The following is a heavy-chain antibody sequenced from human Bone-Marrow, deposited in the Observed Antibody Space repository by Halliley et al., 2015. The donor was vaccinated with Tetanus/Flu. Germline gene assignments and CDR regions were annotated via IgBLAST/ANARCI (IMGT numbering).Heavy chain of an antibody. J-gene: IGHJ6*02. CDR3: ARLRFNWNDLYYYGMDV. D-gene: IGHD1-20*01. CDR2: IYPGASDT. CDR1: GYDFTRYC. Sequence: QLVQSGAEVKEPGESLKISCEVSGYDFTRYCIAWMRQMPGKGLEWMGIIYPGASDTTYSPSFQGQVTISVDKSISTAYLQWSSLQPSDTAIYYCARLRFNWNDLYYYGMDVWGQGTTVTVSS. V-gene: IGHV5-51*03.